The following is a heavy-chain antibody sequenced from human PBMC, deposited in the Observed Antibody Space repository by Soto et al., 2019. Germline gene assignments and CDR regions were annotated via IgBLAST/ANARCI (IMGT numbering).Heavy chain of an antibody. V-gene: IGHV3-15*01. CDR1: GFTFSNAW. CDR2: IKSKTDGGTT. Sequence: GGSLRLSCAASGFTFSNAWMSWVRQAPGKGLEWVGRIKSKTDGGTTDYAAPVKGRFTISRDDSKNTLYLQMNSLKTEDTAVYYCTTDLFLLWFGEGLFDAFDIWGQGTMVTVSS. J-gene: IGHJ3*02. CDR3: TTDLFLLWFGEGLFDAFDI. D-gene: IGHD3-10*01.